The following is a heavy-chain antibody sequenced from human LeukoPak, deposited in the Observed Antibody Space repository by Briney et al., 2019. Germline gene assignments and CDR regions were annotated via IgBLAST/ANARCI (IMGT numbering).Heavy chain of an antibody. CDR3: AKERRGENVWGSYRDAFDM. Sequence: GGSLRLSCAASGFTFSNYAMSWVRQAPGKGLEWVSVITGNGGSTYYADSVKGRFTISRDNSKNTLYLQMNSLRAEDTAVYYCAKERRGENVWGSYRDAFDMWGQGTMVTVSS. V-gene: IGHV3-23*01. CDR2: ITGNGGST. D-gene: IGHD3-16*02. J-gene: IGHJ3*02. CDR1: GFTFSNYA.